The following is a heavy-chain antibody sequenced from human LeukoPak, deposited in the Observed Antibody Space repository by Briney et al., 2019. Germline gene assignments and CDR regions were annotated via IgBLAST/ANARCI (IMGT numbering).Heavy chain of an antibody. J-gene: IGHJ3*02. CDR3: AMTSKYSFDI. CDR1: GFTFSDYW. V-gene: IGHV3-7*02. D-gene: IGHD2/OR15-2a*01. Sequence: PAGSLRLSCVASGFTFSDYWMSWVRQAPGKGLEWVAHIKHDASEKYYLDSVKRRFTIYRDNAKNPLYLPMNSLRAEDTAVYYCAMTSKYSFDIWGQGTMVTVSS. CDR2: IKHDASEK.